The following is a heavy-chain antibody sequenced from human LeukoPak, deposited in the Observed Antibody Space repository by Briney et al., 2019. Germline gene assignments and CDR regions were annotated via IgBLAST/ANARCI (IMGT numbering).Heavy chain of an antibody. CDR2: ISSSSSYI. Sequence: PGGSLRLSCAASGFTFDDYAMHWVRQAPGKGLEWVSSISSSSSYIYYADSVKGRFTISRDNAKNSLYLQMNSLRAEDTAVYYCARVQRDYYGSGSYFDYWGQGTLVTVSS. D-gene: IGHD3-10*01. CDR1: GFTFDDYA. J-gene: IGHJ4*02. V-gene: IGHV3-21*04. CDR3: ARVQRDYYGSGSYFDY.